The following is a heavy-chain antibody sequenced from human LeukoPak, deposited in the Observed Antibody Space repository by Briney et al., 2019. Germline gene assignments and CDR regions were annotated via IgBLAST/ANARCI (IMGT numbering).Heavy chain of an antibody. CDR2: IIPIFGTA. J-gene: IGHJ4*02. Sequence: SVKVSCKASGGTFSSYAISLVRQAPGQGLEWMGGIIPIFGTANYAQKFQGRVTITTDESTSTAYMELSSLRSEDTAVYYCARVIWFGESNQRYYFDYWGQGTLVTVSS. D-gene: IGHD3-10*01. CDR1: GGTFSSYA. CDR3: ARVIWFGESNQRYYFDY. V-gene: IGHV1-69*05.